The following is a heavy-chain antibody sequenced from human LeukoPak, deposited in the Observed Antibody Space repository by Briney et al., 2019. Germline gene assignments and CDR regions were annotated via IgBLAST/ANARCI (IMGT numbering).Heavy chain of an antibody. CDR1: GYTFTSYD. CDR2: MNPNSGNT. V-gene: IGHV1-8*01. CDR3: ARRAKGPLDAFDI. J-gene: IGHJ3*02. Sequence: ASVKVSCKASGYTFTSYDINWVRQATGQGLEWMGWMNPNSGNTGYAQKFQGRVTMTRNTSISTAYMELSRLRSEDTAVYYCARRAKGPLDAFDIWGQGTMVTVSS.